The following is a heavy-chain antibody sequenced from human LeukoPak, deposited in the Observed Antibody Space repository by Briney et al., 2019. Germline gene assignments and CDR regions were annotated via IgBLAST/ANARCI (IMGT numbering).Heavy chain of an antibody. V-gene: IGHV3-48*02. J-gene: IGHJ4*02. CDR3: ARVWGYCSGGSCYFSDY. CDR1: GFIFSSYS. Sequence: TGGSLRLSCAASGFIFSSYSMNWVRQAPGKGLEWVSYISSSSSTIYYADSVKGRFTISRDNAKNSLYLQMNSLRDEDTAVYYCARVWGYCSGGSCYFSDYWGQGTLVTVSS. CDR2: ISSSSSTI. D-gene: IGHD2-15*01.